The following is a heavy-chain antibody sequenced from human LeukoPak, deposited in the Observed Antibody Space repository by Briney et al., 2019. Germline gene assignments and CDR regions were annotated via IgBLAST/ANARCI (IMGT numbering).Heavy chain of an antibody. CDR1: GFTVSSNY. V-gene: IGHV3-53*01. J-gene: IGHJ3*02. D-gene: IGHD1-26*01. CDR2: IYSDDSI. Sequence: GGSLRLSCAASGFTVSSNYMNWVRQAPGKGLEWVSVIYSDDSIYYADSVKGRFTISRDNSKNTLYLQMNNLRAEDTAVYYCARDRVGDTRPGDAFDIWGQGTMVTVSS. CDR3: ARDRVGDTRPGDAFDI.